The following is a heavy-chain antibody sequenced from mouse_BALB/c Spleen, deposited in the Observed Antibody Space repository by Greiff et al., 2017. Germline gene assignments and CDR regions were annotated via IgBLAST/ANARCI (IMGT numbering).Heavy chain of an antibody. CDR3: ARGFYYDSSYAMDY. Sequence: EVKLVESGGGLVKPGGSLKLSCAASGFTFSSYAMSWVRQTPEKRLEWVASISSGGSTYYPDSVKGRFTISIDNARNILYLQMSSLRSEDKAMYYCARGFYYDSSYAMDYWGQGTSVTVSS. D-gene: IGHD1-1*01. V-gene: IGHV5-6-5*01. J-gene: IGHJ4*01. CDR2: ISSGGST. CDR1: GFTFSSYA.